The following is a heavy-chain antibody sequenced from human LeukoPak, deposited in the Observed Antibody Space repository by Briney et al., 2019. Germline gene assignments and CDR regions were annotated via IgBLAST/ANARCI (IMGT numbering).Heavy chain of an antibody. D-gene: IGHD3-22*01. CDR3: AKSNGYGLIDI. J-gene: IGHJ3*02. CDR2: IFYSGST. Sequence: SETLSLTCTVSGYSISSGYYWSWIRQPPGKALEWIGNIFYSGSTYYSPSLKSRVTISLDTSRNQFSLKLNSVTAADTAVYYCAKSNGYGLIDIWGQGTMVTVSS. CDR1: GYSISSGYY. V-gene: IGHV4-38-2*02.